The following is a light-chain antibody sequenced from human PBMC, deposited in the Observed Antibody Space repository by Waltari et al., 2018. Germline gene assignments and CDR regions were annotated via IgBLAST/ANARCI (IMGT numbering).Light chain of an antibody. CDR3: QVGDFTQGV. CDR1: SLGTKT. J-gene: IGLJ3*02. CDR2: YDS. Sequence: SYVLNQPPSVSVAPGKTARISCGGTSLGTKTVHWYQQKPGQAPVLVIHYDSGRPSGIPGRFSGSTSGNTATLTIKWVEAGDEAEYFCQVGDFTQGVFGGGTKLTVL. V-gene: IGLV3-21*04.